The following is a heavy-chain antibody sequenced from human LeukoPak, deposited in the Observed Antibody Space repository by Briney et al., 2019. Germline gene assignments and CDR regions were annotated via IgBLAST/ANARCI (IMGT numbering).Heavy chain of an antibody. J-gene: IGHJ6*02. CDR2: ISAYNGNT. V-gene: IGHV1-18*01. Sequence: GASVKVSCKASGYTFTSYGISWVRQAPGQGIEWMGWISAYNGNTNYAQKLQGRVTMTTDTSTSTAYMELRSLRSDDTAVYYCARDGPPYYYGSGSYAHYYYGMDVWGQGTTVTVSS. CDR1: GYTFTSYG. CDR3: ARDGPPYYYGSGSYAHYYYGMDV. D-gene: IGHD3-10*01.